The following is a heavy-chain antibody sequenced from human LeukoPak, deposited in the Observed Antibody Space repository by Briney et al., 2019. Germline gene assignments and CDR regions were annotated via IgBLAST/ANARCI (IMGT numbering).Heavy chain of an antibody. V-gene: IGHV3-30*02. D-gene: IGHD4-17*01. CDR1: EFTFSSYG. CDR2: IRYDGSNK. Sequence: GGSLRLSCAASEFTFSSYGMHWVRQAPGMGLEWVAFIRYDGSNKYYADSVKGRFTISRDNSKNTLYLQMNSLRAEDTAVYYCGYGDYRAPNWFDPWGQGTLVTVSS. J-gene: IGHJ5*02. CDR3: GYGDYRAPNWFDP.